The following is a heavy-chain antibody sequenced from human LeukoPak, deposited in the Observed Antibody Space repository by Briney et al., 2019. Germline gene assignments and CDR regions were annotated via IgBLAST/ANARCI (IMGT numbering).Heavy chain of an antibody. CDR1: GYTFISYD. V-gene: IGHV1-8*01. D-gene: IGHD3-10*01. J-gene: IGHJ6*03. CDR3: AREGRFQGYMDV. Sequence: ASVNVSCKASGYTFISYDINWVRQATGQGLEWMGWMNPNSGNTGYAQKFQGRVTMTRNTSISTAYMELSSLRSDDTAVYYCAREGRFQGYMDVWGKGTTVTVSS. CDR2: MNPNSGNT.